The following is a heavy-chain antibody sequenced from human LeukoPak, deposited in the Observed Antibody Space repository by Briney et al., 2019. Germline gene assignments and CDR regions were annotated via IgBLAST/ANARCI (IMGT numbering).Heavy chain of an antibody. CDR3: ARVRSSGWYYYFDY. J-gene: IGHJ4*02. V-gene: IGHV3-11*01. D-gene: IGHD6-19*01. CDR2: ISSSGSTI. Sequence: PGGSLRLSCAASGFTFSDDYMSWIRQAPGKGLEWVSYISSSGSTIYYADSVKGRFTISRDNAKNSLYLQMNSLRAEDTAAYYCARVRSSGWYYYFDYWGQGTLVTVSS. CDR1: GFTFSDDY.